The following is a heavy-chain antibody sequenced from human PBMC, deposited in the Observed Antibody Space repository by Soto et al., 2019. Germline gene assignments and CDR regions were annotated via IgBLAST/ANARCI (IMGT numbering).Heavy chain of an antibody. CDR2: ISFDGTNK. CDR1: GFTFSTFA. V-gene: IGHV3-30-3*01. J-gene: IGHJ6*02. D-gene: IGHD2-15*01. CDR3: ARDRDTVVTAPDV. Sequence: QVQLVKSGGGVVQPGRSLRLSCTASGFTFSTFAMHWVRQAPDKGLEWVAVISFDGTNKYYADSVKGRFSISRDNSKKTLYLQMNSLRAEDTAVYYCARDRDTVVTAPDVWGQGTTVTVSS.